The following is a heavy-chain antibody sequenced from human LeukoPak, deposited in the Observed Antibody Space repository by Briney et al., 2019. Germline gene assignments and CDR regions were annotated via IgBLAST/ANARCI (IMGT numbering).Heavy chain of an antibody. CDR3: ARVVSYGSGSYYVYYFEY. CDR1: GGSISVYY. Sequence: PSETLCLTCRVSGGSISVYYWSWIRQPPGKGLEWIGYIYKSGSTNYNPSLKSRVTISIDTSKNQFSLKLSSVTAADTAVYYCARVVSYGSGSYYVYYFEYWGQGTLVTVSS. J-gene: IGHJ4*02. CDR2: IYKSGST. D-gene: IGHD3-10*01. V-gene: IGHV4-59*01.